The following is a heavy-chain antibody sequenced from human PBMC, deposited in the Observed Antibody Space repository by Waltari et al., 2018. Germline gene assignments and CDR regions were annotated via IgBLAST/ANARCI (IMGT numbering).Heavy chain of an antibody. V-gene: IGHV3-30*04. Sequence: QMQLVESGGGVVQPGGSLRLSCAASGFTFSGYNMYWVRQAPGKGLEWVTIISNDGSSIHYADSVKARFFISRDNSKNALYLQLNSLRTDDTAVYYCARGDYGMDVWGQGTTVTVSS. CDR1: GFTFSGYN. J-gene: IGHJ6*02. CDR2: ISNDGSSI. CDR3: ARGDYGMDV.